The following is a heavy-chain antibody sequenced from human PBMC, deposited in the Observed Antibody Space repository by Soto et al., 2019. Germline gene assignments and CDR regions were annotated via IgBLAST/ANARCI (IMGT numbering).Heavy chain of an antibody. CDR2: IYHSGST. CDR3: ARIPSP. V-gene: IGHV4-59*12. Sequence: SETLSLTWSVSGGSIISYYWSWIRQPPGKGLKWIGYIYHSGSTYYNPSLKSRVTISVDRSKNQFSLKLSSVPAAETAVYYCARIPSPWGQGTLVTVSS. J-gene: IGHJ5*02. CDR1: GGSIISYY. D-gene: IGHD2-21*01.